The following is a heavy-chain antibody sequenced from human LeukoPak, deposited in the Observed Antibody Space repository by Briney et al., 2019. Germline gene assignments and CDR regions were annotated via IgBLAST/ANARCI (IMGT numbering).Heavy chain of an antibody. V-gene: IGHV4-34*01. J-gene: IGHJ3*02. D-gene: IGHD1-7*01. CDR3: ARELAQNAFDI. CDR2: INHSGST. CDR1: GGSFSGCY. Sequence: SETLSLTCAVYGGSFSGCYWSWIRQPPGKGLEWIGEINHSGSTNYNPSLKSRVTISVDTSKNQFSLKLSSVTAADTAVYYCARELAQNAFDIWGQGTMVTVSS.